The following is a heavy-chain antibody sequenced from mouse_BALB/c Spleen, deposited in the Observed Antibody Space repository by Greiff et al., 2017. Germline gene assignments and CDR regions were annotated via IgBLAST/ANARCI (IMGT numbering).Heavy chain of an antibody. CDR1: GFTFSSFG. J-gene: IGHJ2*01. Sequence: DVMLVESGGGLVQPGGSRKLSCAASGFTFSSFGMHWVRQAPEKGLEWVAYISSGSSTIYYADTVKGRFTISRDNPKNTLFLQMTSLRSEDTAMYYCARGGYYGYDGDYFDYWGQGTTLTVSS. CDR3: ARGGYYGYDGDYFDY. V-gene: IGHV5-17*02. CDR2: ISSGSSTI. D-gene: IGHD2-2*01.